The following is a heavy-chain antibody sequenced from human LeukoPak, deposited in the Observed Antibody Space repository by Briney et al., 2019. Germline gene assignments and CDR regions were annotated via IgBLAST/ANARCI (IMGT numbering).Heavy chain of an antibody. J-gene: IGHJ1*01. CDR3: ARGDSSGYYYFQH. CDR1: GFTFSSYS. Sequence: PGGSLRLSCAASGFTFSSYSMNWVRQAPGKGLEWVSYISSSSSTIYYADSVKGRFTISRDNAKNSLYLQMNSLRAEDTAVYYCARGDSSGYYYFQHWGQGTLVTVSS. V-gene: IGHV3-48*01. D-gene: IGHD3-22*01. CDR2: ISSSSSTI.